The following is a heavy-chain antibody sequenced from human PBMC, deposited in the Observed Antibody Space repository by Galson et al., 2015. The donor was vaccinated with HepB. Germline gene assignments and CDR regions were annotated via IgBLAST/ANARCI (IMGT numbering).Heavy chain of an antibody. J-gene: IGHJ6*02. CDR2: IKEDGSEK. Sequence: SLRLSCAASEFILSMYWMTWVRQAPGNGLEWVANIKEDGSEKNYVDSVKGRFTISRDNAKNSLYLHMNSLRDEDTAIYYCARVKRGEWYSFYYYGMDVWGQGTTVTVSS. CDR3: ARVKRGEWYSFYYYGMDV. CDR1: EFILSMYW. V-gene: IGHV3-7*03. D-gene: IGHD3-10*01.